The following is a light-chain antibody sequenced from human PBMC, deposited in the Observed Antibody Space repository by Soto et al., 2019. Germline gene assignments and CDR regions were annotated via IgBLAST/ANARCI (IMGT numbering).Light chain of an antibody. Sequence: QSALTQPASVSGSPGQSITISCTGTSSDVGGYNYVSWYQQHPGKAPKLMIYEVTSRPSGVSNRFSGSKSGNTASLTISGLQAEDEADYYCSSYTSSSTLGYVFGTGTKLTVL. V-gene: IGLV2-14*01. CDR3: SSYTSSSTLGYV. CDR1: SSDVGGYNY. CDR2: EVT. J-gene: IGLJ1*01.